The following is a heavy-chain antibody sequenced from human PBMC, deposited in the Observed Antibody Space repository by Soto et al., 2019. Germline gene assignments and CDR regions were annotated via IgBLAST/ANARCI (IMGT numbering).Heavy chain of an antibody. D-gene: IGHD2-15*01. Sequence: QITLKESGPTLVKPTQTLTLTCTFSGFSLSTSGVGVGWIRQPPGKALEWLALIYWDDDKRYSPSLKSRLTITKDTSKNQVVLTMTNMDPVDTATYYCAHSQEAGAANVYRTRWFAPWGQGTLVTVSS. CDR3: AHSQEAGAANVYRTRWFAP. J-gene: IGHJ5*02. CDR1: GFSLSTSGVG. V-gene: IGHV2-5*02. CDR2: IYWDDDK.